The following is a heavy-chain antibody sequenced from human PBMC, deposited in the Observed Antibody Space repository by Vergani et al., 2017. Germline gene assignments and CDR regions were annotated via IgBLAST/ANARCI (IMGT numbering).Heavy chain of an antibody. V-gene: IGHV4-61*01. CDR1: GGSISSSSYY. CDR2: IYYSGST. CDR3: AREGYYYDSSGLDY. Sequence: QLQLQESGPGLVKPSETLSLTCTVSGGSISSSSYYWSWIRQPPGKGLEWIGYIYYSGSTNYNPSLKSRVTISVDTSKNQFSLKLSSVTAADTAVYYCAREGYYYDSSGLDYWGQGTLVTVSS. D-gene: IGHD3-22*01. J-gene: IGHJ4*02.